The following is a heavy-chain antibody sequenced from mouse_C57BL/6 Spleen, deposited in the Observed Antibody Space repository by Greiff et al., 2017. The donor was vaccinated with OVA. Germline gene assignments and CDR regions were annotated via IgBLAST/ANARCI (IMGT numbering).Heavy chain of an antibody. V-gene: IGHV1-26*01. CDR3: ARLGNWDAMDY. D-gene: IGHD4-1*01. CDR2: INPNNGGT. CDR1: GYTFTDYY. Sequence: EVQLQQSGPELVKPGASVKISCKASGYTFTDYYMNWVKQSHGKSLEWIGDINPNNGGTSYNQKFKGKATLTVDKSSSTAYMELRSLTSEDSAVYYCARLGNWDAMDYWGQGTSVIVSS. J-gene: IGHJ4*01.